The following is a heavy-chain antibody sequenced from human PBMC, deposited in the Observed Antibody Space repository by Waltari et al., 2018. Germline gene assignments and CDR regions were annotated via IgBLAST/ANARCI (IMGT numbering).Heavy chain of an antibody. CDR2: ISSDGSLI. CDR1: GFPLNSFE. CDR3: ARQTVGAYDLDL. V-gene: IGHV3-48*03. J-gene: IGHJ4*02. D-gene: IGHD1-26*01. Sequence: EVPLVESGGDLVQPGGSLRLSCSAPGFPLNSFEMIWVRQAPGKGMEWISYISSDGSLIYYADSVRGRFTISRDNVDKSLSLEMKSLRPEDSGTYHCARQTVGAYDLDLWGQGTVVTVSS.